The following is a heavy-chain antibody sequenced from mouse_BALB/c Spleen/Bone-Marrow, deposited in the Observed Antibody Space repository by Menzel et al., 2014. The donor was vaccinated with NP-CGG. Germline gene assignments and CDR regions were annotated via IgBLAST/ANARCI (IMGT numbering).Heavy chain of an antibody. J-gene: IGHJ3*01. CDR3: ARRGDRYEAWFPY. CDR2: IDPANGNT. V-gene: IGHV14-3*02. CDR1: GFNIKDSY. Sequence: EVQLQQSGAELVKPAASVRLSCTASGFNIKDSYMHWVEQRPEQGLEWIGRIDPANGNTKYGPKFQGKATIALDTSSNTAYLQISSLTSEDNAVYFSARRGDRYEAWFPYWGQGTLVTVSA. D-gene: IGHD2-14*01.